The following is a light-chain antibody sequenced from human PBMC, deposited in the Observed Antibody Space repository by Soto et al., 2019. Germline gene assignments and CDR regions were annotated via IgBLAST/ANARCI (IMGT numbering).Light chain of an antibody. Sequence: DIQITQSPSTLSASVGDRVTISCRASESISSWLAWYQQEPGKAPKLLISTASSLESGVPSRFSGSGSGTEFALTISSLQPDDFATYYCQQYSTYPWTFGQGTKVELK. J-gene: IGKJ1*01. CDR3: QQYSTYPWT. V-gene: IGKV1-5*03. CDR2: TAS. CDR1: ESISSW.